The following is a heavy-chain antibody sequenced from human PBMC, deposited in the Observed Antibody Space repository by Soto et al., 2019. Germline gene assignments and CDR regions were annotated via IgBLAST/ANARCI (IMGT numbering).Heavy chain of an antibody. CDR1: GFTFSSYG. CDR3: ARDLVTHYYYGSGSYVDY. V-gene: IGHV3-33*01. Sequence: GGSLRLSCAASGFTFSSYGMHWVRQAPGKGLEWVAVIWYDGSNKYYADSVKGRFTISRDNSKNTLYLQMNSLRAEDTAVYYCARDLVTHYYYGSGSYVDYWGQGTLVTVSS. J-gene: IGHJ4*02. CDR2: IWYDGSNK. D-gene: IGHD3-10*01.